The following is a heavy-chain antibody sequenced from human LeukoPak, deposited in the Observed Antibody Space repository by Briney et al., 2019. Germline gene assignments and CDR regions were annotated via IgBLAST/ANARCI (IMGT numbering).Heavy chain of an antibody. V-gene: IGHV3-11*05. D-gene: IGHD3-10*01. CDR3: AREETYYYGSGSYKPQSLFDY. CDR1: GFTFSDYY. CDR2: ISSSSSYT. J-gene: IGHJ4*02. Sequence: GGSLRLSCTASGFTFSDYYMSWIRQAPGKGLEWVSYISSSSSYTNYADSVKGRFTISRDNAKNSLYLQMNSLRAEDTAVYYCAREETYYYGSGSYKPQSLFDYWGQGTLVTVSS.